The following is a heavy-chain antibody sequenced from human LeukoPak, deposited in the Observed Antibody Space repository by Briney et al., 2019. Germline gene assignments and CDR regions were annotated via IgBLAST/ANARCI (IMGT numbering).Heavy chain of an antibody. J-gene: IGHJ4*02. CDR3: AKNVVVKRYIDY. D-gene: IGHD2-15*01. V-gene: IGHV3-23*01. CDR1: GFAFSSYA. CDR2: ISGTGDST. Sequence: GGSLRLSCAVSGFAFSSYAMSWVRQAPGKGLEWVSAISGTGDSTYSADSVKGRFTISRDNSKNTLYLQMNSLRVEDTAIYYCAKNVVVKRYIDYWGQGTLVTVSS.